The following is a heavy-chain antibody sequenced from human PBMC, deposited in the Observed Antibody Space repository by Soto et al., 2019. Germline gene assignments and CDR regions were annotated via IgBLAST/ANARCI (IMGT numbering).Heavy chain of an antibody. CDR1: GFSFSTFW. CDR3: ARDFED. CDR2: INSDGSST. J-gene: IGHJ4*02. Sequence: EVQLVESGGGLVQPGGSLRLSCEASGFSFSTFWMHWVRQAPGKGLVWVSRINSDGSSTYYADSVKGRVTISRDNAKNTLYLQLNSLRPEDTAVYYCARDFEDWSQGTLVTVSS. V-gene: IGHV3-74*01.